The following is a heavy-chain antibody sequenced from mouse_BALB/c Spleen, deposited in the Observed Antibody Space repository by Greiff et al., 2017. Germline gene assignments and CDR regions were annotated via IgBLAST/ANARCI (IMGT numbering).Heavy chain of an antibody. J-gene: IGHJ1*01. CDR3: ARTYYYGSSPYFDG. Sequence: EVQRVESGPGLVKPSQSLSLTCSVTGYSITSGYYWNWIRQFPGNKLEWMGYISYDGSNNYNPSLKNRISITRDTSKNQFFLKLNSVTTEDTATYYCARTYYYGSSPYFDGWGAGTTVTVSS. CDR2: ISYDGSN. V-gene: IGHV3-6*02. D-gene: IGHD1-1*01. CDR1: GYSITSGYY.